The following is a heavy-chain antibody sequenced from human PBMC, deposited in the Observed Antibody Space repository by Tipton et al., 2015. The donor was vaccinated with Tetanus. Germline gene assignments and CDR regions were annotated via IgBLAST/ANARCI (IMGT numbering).Heavy chain of an antibody. CDR2: ISNGNA. CDR1: GGSISDKKYY. CDR3: ARGITDGYNRRFDY. Sequence: TLSLTCTVSGGSISDKKYYWSWIRQPAGKGLEWIGHISNGNADYVPSLKSRLTLSVDLSKNQISLNLHSVTAADAGFYYCARGITDGYNRRFDYWGQGILVAVSA. D-gene: IGHD5-24*01. V-gene: IGHV4-61*09. J-gene: IGHJ4*02.